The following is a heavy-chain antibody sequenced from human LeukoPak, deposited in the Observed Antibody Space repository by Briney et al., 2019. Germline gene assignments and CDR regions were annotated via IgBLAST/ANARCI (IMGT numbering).Heavy chain of an antibody. CDR1: GYTFTSYG. D-gene: IGHD2-2*01. CDR3: AREETGYCSSTSCLQRDAFDI. V-gene: IGHV1-69*05. CDR2: IIPIFGTA. J-gene: IGHJ3*02. Sequence: SVKVSCKASGYTFTSYGISWVRQAPGQGLEWMGGIIPIFGTANYAQKFQGRVTITTDESTSTAYMELSSLRSEDTAVYYCAREETGYCSSTSCLQRDAFDIWGQGTMVTASS.